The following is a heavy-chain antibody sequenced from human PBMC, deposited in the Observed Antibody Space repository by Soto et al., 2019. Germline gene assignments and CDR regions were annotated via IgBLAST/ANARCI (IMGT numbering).Heavy chain of an antibody. CDR3: ATRAGAPAD. V-gene: IGHV3-7*01. CDR2: IHEDGNKQ. J-gene: IGHJ4*02. Sequence: EVQLVESGGGLVQPGGSLRLSCEASGFSFNTYWMSWIRQAPGKGLEWVANIHEDGNKQNYLDSVRGRFTISRDNAKTSVQLQMNSLGVEETAVYYCATRAGAPADWGQGTLVTVSS. CDR1: GFSFNTYW. D-gene: IGHD6-25*01.